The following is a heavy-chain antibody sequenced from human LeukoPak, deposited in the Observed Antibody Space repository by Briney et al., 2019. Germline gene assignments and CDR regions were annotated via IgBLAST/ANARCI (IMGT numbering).Heavy chain of an antibody. J-gene: IGHJ4*02. V-gene: IGHV3-33*01. Sequence: GRSLRLSCAATGFTFSSYGMHWVRQAPGKGLEWVAVIWYDGSNKCYADSVKGRFTISRDNSKNTLYLQMNSLRAEDTAVYYCARGAWYYDFWSGYYKESSGMDYWGQGTLVTVSS. CDR2: IWYDGSNK. D-gene: IGHD3-3*01. CDR3: ARGAWYYDFWSGYYKESSGMDY. CDR1: GFTFSSYG.